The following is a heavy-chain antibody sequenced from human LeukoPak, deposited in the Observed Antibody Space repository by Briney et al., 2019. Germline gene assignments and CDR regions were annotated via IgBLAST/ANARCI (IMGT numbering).Heavy chain of an antibody. D-gene: IGHD2-15*01. CDR1: GFTFSSYG. CDR2: IWYDGSNK. Sequence: PGGSLRLSCAASGFTFSSYGMHWVRQAPGKGLEWVAVIWYDGSNKYYADSVKGRFTISRDNSKNTLYLQMNSLRAEGTAVYYCAKVGRVVVAATDSATDAFDIWGQGTMVTVSS. CDR3: AKVGRVVVAATDSATDAFDI. V-gene: IGHV3-33*06. J-gene: IGHJ3*02.